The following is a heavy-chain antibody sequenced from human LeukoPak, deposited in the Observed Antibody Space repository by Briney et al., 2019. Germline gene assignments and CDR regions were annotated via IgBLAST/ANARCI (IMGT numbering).Heavy chain of an antibody. D-gene: IGHD3-10*01. V-gene: IGHV3-48*03. CDR1: GFTFSSYE. Sequence: QSGGSLRLSCAASGFTFSSYEMNWVRQAPGKGLEWVSYISSGGSAIYYADSVKGRFTISRDNAKNSLYLQMNSLRAEDTAVYYCARGMTDYYYGSGNEVDYWGQGTLVTVSS. J-gene: IGHJ4*02. CDR2: ISSGGSAI. CDR3: ARGMTDYYYGSGNEVDY.